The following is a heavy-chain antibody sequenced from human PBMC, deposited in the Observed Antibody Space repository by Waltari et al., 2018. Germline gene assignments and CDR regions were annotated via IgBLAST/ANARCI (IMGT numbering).Heavy chain of an antibody. D-gene: IGHD3-10*01. J-gene: IGHJ5*02. Sequence: QVQLQESGPGLVKPSETLSLTCTVSGVSISSYYRSWIRQPPGKGLEWIGEIYYNWVSHYNPSLKSRVTISLDTSKNQFSLTLTSVTAADTAVYYCAPYGSGSHDSWFDPWGQGTLVTVSS. CDR3: APYGSGSHDSWFDP. CDR2: IYYNWVS. V-gene: IGHV4-59*01. CDR1: GVSISSYY.